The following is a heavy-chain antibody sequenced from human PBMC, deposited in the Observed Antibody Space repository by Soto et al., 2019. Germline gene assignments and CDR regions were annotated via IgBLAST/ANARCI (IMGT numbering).Heavy chain of an antibody. CDR1: GYTFTSYG. D-gene: IGHD3-22*01. Sequence: XSVKVSCKASGYTFTSYGIIWVRQAPGQGLEWMGWISAYNGNTNYAQKLQGRVTMTTDTSTSTAYMELRSLRSDDTAVYYCARDRWSGYYDSSGYYYEYFQHWGQGTLVTVSS. CDR3: ARDRWSGYYDSSGYYYEYFQH. J-gene: IGHJ1*01. V-gene: IGHV1-18*04. CDR2: ISAYNGNT.